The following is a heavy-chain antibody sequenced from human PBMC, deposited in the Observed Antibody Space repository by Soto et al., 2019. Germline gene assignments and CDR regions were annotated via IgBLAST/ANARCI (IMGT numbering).Heavy chain of an antibody. Sequence: PSETLSLTCTVSGGSISSGGYYWSWIRQHPGKGLEWIGYIYYSGSTYYNPSLKSRVTISVDTSKNQFSLKLSSVTAADTAVYYCARVRGVVISPIYNWFDPWGQGTLVTVSS. J-gene: IGHJ5*02. V-gene: IGHV4-31*03. CDR1: GGSISSGGYY. CDR3: ARVRGVVISPIYNWFDP. D-gene: IGHD3-3*01. CDR2: IYYSGST.